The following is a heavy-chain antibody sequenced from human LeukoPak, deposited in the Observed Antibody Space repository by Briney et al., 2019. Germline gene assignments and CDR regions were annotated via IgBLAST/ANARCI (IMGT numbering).Heavy chain of an antibody. V-gene: IGHV3-23*01. CDR3: ARVGATHHDAFDI. CDR2: ISGSGGST. CDR1: GFTFSNYD. J-gene: IGHJ3*02. Sequence: GGSLRLSCAASGFTFSNYDMSWVRQAPGKGLEWVSIISGSGGSTYVADSVKGRFTFSRDNSKNTLYLQMNSLRAEDTAVYYCARVGATHHDAFDIWGQGTMVTVSS. D-gene: IGHD1-26*01.